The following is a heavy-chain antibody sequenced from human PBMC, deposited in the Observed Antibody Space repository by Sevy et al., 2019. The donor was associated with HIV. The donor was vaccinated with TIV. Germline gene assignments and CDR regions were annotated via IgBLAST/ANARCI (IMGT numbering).Heavy chain of an antibody. CDR1: DFPFTNAW. CDR3: AILGVDCVSTNCYGMRSLSFDF. D-gene: IGHD2-2*01. CDR2: ISYDGSSK. V-gene: IGHV3-30-3*01. Sequence: GGSLRLSCAASDFPFTNAWMNWVRQAPGKGLEWVAVISYDGSSKYYPDSVKGRFTISRDNAKNTLYLQMNRLRPEDTAVYFCAILGVDCVSTNCYGMRSLSFDFWGQGTLVTVSS. J-gene: IGHJ4*02.